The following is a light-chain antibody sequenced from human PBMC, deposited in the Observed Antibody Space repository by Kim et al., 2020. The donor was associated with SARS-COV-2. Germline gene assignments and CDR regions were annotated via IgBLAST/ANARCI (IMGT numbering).Light chain of an antibody. CDR2: VNSDGSP. Sequence: IGWHQQQPQKGPRYLVKVNSDGSPTRGDGIPDRFSGSSSGAERYLTISSLRSEDEADYSCQSWGTGMRVFGGGTQLTVL. V-gene: IGLV4-69*01. CDR3: QSWGTGMRV. J-gene: IGLJ2*01.